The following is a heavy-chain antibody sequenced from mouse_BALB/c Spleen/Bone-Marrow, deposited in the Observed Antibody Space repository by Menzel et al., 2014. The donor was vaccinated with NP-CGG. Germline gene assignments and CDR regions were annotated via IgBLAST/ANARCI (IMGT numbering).Heavy chain of an antibody. D-gene: IGHD2-2*01. Sequence: VHLVESGPGLVAPSQSLSITCTVSGFSLTSYGVHWVRQLPGKGLEWLGVIWAGGSTNYNSALMSRLSISKDNSKSQVFLKTNSLQTDDTAMYFCARDRGFGYDRTMDYWGQGTSVTVSS. CDR3: ARDRGFGYDRTMDY. CDR2: IWAGGST. V-gene: IGHV2-9*02. CDR1: GFSLTSYG. J-gene: IGHJ4*01.